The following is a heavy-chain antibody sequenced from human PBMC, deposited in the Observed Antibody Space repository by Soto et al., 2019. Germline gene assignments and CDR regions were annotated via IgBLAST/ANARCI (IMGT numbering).Heavy chain of an antibody. CDR1: GYTFTDYY. D-gene: IGHD2-15*01. J-gene: IGHJ4*01. V-gene: IGHV1-2*04. CDR3: ARSPERAAAFDY. Sequence: ASVKVSCKASGYTFTDYYMHWVRQAPGQGLEWMGWINPNSGGTNYAQKFQGWVTMTRDTSISTAYMELSRLRSDDTAVYYCARSPERAAAFDYWGLGTLVTVSS. CDR2: INPNSGGT.